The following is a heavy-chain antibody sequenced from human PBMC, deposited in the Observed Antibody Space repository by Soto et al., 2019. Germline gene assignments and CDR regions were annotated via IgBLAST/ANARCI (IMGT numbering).Heavy chain of an antibody. CDR2: IYYSGST. D-gene: IGHD2-2*01. CDR1: GGSISSYY. V-gene: IGHV4-59*01. J-gene: IGHJ6*03. Sequence: SETLSLTCTVSGGSISSYYWSWIRQPPGKGLEWIGYIYYSGSTNYNPSLKSRVTISVDTSKNQFSLKLSSVTAADTAVYYCARALGYCSSTSCYLWDYYYYYMDVWGKGTTVTVSS. CDR3: ARALGYCSSTSCYLWDYYYYYMDV.